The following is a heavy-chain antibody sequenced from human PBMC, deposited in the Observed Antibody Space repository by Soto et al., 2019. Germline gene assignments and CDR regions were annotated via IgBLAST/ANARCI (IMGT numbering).Heavy chain of an antibody. CDR3: ARDRYSSSPDFDY. CDR2: IYYNGNT. J-gene: IGHJ4*02. Sequence: SETLSLTGAVSGASTSSYYWSWIRQPPGKGLEWIGYIYYNGNTNYNPSLKSRVSISLDTSKNQFSLKLNYVTAADTAVYYCARDRYSSSPDFDYWGQGTLVTVSS. CDR1: GASTSSYY. D-gene: IGHD6-6*01. V-gene: IGHV4-59*01.